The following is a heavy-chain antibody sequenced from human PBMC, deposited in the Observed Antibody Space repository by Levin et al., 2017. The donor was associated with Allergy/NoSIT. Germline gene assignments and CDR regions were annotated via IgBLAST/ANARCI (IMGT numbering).Heavy chain of an antibody. J-gene: IGHJ4*02. CDR2: RYYSGGK. V-gene: IGHV4-59*01. CDR3: ARDQRDYYGSGNYFKGFDY. Sequence: SQTLSLPCKVSCSSMRSFYWSWIRQSPGKGLEWIGYRYYSGGKNYNPSLKSRVTISVDTSKNQFSLELTSVTAADTAVYYCARDQRDYYGSGNYFKGFDYWGQGIQVIVSS. D-gene: IGHD3-10*01. CDR1: CSSMRSFY.